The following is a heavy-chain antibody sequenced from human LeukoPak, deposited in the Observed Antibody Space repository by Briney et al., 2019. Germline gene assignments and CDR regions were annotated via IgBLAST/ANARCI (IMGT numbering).Heavy chain of an antibody. CDR3: ARGCCGGSCYSDNWFDP. V-gene: IGHV1-2*06. D-gene: IGHD2-15*01. J-gene: IGHJ5*02. CDR1: GYTFTGYY. Sequence: ASVKVSCXASGYTFTGYYMHWVRRAPGQGLEWMGRINPDSGGTNYAQKFQGRVTMTRDTSISTAYMELSRLRSDDTAVYYCARGCCGGSCYSDNWFDPWGQGTLVTVSS. CDR2: INPDSGGT.